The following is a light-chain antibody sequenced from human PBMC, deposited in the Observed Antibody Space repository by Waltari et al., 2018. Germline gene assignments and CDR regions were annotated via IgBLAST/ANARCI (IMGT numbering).Light chain of an antibody. J-gene: IGLJ1*01. CDR1: SRDIVSSNY. CDR3: NSYAGNNSYV. V-gene: IGLV2-8*01. CDR2: EVY. Sequence: QSALTQPPSASGAPGQSVTISCPGTSRDIVSSNYVSWYQQHPGTAPKLIISEVYKRPSGVPDRFSGSKSGNTASLTVSGLQAEDEADYFCNSYAGNNSYVFGTGTKVTVL.